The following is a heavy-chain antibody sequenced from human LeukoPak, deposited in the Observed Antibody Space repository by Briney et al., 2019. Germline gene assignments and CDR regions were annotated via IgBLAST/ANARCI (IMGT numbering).Heavy chain of an antibody. D-gene: IGHD3-22*01. Sequence: ASVKVSCKASGYTFTSYDINWVRQATGQGLEWMGWMNPNSGNTGYAQKFQGRVTMTRNTSISTAYMELSSLRSEDTAVYYCARGLSGYYYDSSGYHGYWGQGTLVTVSS. CDR2: MNPNSGNT. J-gene: IGHJ4*02. CDR1: GYTFTSYD. V-gene: IGHV1-8*01. CDR3: ARGLSGYYYDSSGYHGY.